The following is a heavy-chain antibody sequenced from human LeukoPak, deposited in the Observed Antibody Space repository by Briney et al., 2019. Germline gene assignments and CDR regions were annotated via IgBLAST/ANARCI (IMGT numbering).Heavy chain of an antibody. CDR2: ISYDGSNK. V-gene: IGHV3-30*18. D-gene: IGHD6-19*01. Sequence: GGSLRLSCAASGFTFSRYGMHWVRQAPGKGLEWVAVISYDGSNKYYADSVKGRFTISRDNSKNTLYLQMSSLRAEDTAVYYCAKDGDSSGWYYFDYWGQGTLVTVSS. J-gene: IGHJ4*02. CDR3: AKDGDSSGWYYFDY. CDR1: GFTFSRYG.